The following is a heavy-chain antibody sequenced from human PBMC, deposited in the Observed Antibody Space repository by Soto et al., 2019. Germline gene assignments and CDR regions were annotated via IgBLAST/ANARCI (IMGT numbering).Heavy chain of an antibody. Sequence: ASVKVSCKASGYTFTSYAMHWVRLAPGQRLEWMGWINAGNGNTKYSQKFQGRVTITRDTSASTAYMELSSLRSEDTAVYYCARSTYYDFWSGYYTSPSFGMDVWGQGTTVTVSS. D-gene: IGHD3-3*01. CDR2: INAGNGNT. J-gene: IGHJ6*02. CDR1: GYTFTSYA. V-gene: IGHV1-3*01. CDR3: ARSTYYDFWSGYYTSPSFGMDV.